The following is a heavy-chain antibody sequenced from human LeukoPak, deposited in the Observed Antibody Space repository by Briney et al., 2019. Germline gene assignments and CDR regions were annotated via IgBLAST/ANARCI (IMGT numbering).Heavy chain of an antibody. D-gene: IGHD3-16*02. V-gene: IGHV6-1*01. J-gene: IGHJ4*02. CDR2: TYYRSKWYN. CDR3: ARTNGYDYDWGSYRYSSQEYYFDY. CDR1: GDSVSNNSAA. Sequence: SQTLSLTCAISGDSVSNNSAAWNWIRQSPSRGLEWLGRTYYRSKWYNDYAVSVKSRITINPDTSKNQFSLQLNSVTPEDTAVYYCARTNGYDYDWGSYRYSSQEYYFDYWGQGTLVTVSS.